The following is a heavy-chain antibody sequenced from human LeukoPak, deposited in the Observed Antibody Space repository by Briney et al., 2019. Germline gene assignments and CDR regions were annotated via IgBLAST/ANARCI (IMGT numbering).Heavy chain of an antibody. J-gene: IGHJ4*02. CDR1: GDSISSSSYY. V-gene: IGHV4-39*01. D-gene: IGHD2-2*01. CDR3: ARLRGYCSTNSCYAGTSMADYFDY. CDR2: IYYSGKT. Sequence: SETLSLTCTVSGDSISSSSYYWGWIRQSPGKGLEWFGSIYYSGKTYYNPSLKSRVTISVDTSKNQFSLRLSSVTAADTAVYYCARLRGYCSTNSCYAGTSMADYFDYWGQGTLVTVSS.